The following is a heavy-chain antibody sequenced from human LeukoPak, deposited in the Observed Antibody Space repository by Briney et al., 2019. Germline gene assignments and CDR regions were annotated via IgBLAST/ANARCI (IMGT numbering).Heavy chain of an antibody. CDR3: ARGSQGITIFGVLPGTPSSYGMDV. CDR2: INPNSGGT. Sequence: ASVKVSCKASGYTFTGYYMHWVRQAPGQGLEWMGWINPNSGGTNYAQKFQGRVTMTRDTSISTAYVELSRLRSDDTAVYYCARGSQGITIFGVLPGTPSSYGMDVWGQGTTVTVSS. CDR1: GYTFTGYY. D-gene: IGHD3-3*01. J-gene: IGHJ6*02. V-gene: IGHV1-2*02.